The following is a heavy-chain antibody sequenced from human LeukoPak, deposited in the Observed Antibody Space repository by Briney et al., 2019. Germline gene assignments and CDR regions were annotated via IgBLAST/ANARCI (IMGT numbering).Heavy chain of an antibody. D-gene: IGHD5-18*01. V-gene: IGHV4-39*07. J-gene: IGHJ4*02. CDR2: IYYSGST. CDR3: AGGYSYGYDY. CDR1: GGSISSSNYY. Sequence: PSETLSLTCIVSGGSISSSNYYWGWIRQPPGKGLEWIGSIYYSGSTYYNPPLKSRVTISVDTSKNQFSLKLSSVTAADTAVYYCAGGYSYGYDYWGQGTLVTVSS.